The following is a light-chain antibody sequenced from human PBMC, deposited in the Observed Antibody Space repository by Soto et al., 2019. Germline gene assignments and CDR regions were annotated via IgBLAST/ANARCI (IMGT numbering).Light chain of an antibody. CDR2: AAS. Sequence: RMTQSPSTLSASVGDRVTVTCRASQSIGSLLAWYQQKPGKAPKLLIYAASSLQSGVPSRFSGSGSGTDFTLTISSLQPEDFATYYCQQSYSTPWTFGQGTKVDIK. CDR1: QSIGSL. J-gene: IGKJ1*01. V-gene: IGKV1-39*01. CDR3: QQSYSTPWT.